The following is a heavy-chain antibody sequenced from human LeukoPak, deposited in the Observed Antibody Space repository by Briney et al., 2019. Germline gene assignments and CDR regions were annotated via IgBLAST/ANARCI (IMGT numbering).Heavy chain of an antibody. Sequence: PSETLSLTCAVYGGSFSGYYWSWIRQPPGKGLEWIGEINHSGSTNYNPSLKSRATISVDTSKNQFSLKLSSVTAADTAVYYCARGCARYDFWSGYYCPYYFDYWGQGTLVTVSS. CDR1: GGSFSGYY. D-gene: IGHD3-3*01. V-gene: IGHV4-34*01. CDR3: ARGCARYDFWSGYYCPYYFDY. J-gene: IGHJ4*02. CDR2: INHSGST.